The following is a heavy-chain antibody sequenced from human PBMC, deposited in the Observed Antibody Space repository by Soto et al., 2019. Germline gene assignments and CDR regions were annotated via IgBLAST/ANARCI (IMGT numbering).Heavy chain of an antibody. CDR3: ARDYDSSGYTE. CDR1: GGSVSSGSYY. J-gene: IGHJ4*02. CDR2: IYYSGST. D-gene: IGHD3-22*01. Sequence: SETLSLTCTVSGGSVSSGSYYWSWIRQPPGKGLEWTGYIYYSGSTNYNPSLKSRVTISVDTSKNQFSLKLSSVTAADTAVYYCARDYDSSGYTEWGQGTLVTVS. V-gene: IGHV4-61*01.